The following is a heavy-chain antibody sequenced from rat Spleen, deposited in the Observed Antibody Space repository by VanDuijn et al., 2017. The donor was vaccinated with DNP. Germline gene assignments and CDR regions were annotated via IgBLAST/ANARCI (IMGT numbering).Heavy chain of an antibody. V-gene: IGHV5-27*01. CDR2: ISTSGGST. CDR1: GFTFSDYY. D-gene: IGHD4-3*01. Sequence: EVQLVESGGGLVQPGRSLKLSCAASGFTFSDYYMAWVRQAPTKGLEWVATISTSGGSTYYRDSVKGRFTISRDNAKSTLDLQMDSLRSEDTATYFCTTRAFGDYFDYWGQGTMVTVSS. CDR3: TTRAFGDYFDY. J-gene: IGHJ2*01.